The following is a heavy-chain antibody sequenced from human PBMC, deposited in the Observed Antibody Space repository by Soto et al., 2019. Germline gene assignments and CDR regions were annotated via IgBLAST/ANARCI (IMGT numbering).Heavy chain of an antibody. J-gene: IGHJ4*02. CDR3: ARGGGFCGGDCYKGGIDY. V-gene: IGHV3-30-3*01. D-gene: IGHD2-21*02. CDR2: ISYDGSTE. CDR1: VFTFSPYT. Sequence: PGGSLLVSCVASVFTFSPYTMHWVRQTPGKGLEWVAVISYDGSTEYNPDSVKGRFTISRDNPKNTVYLQVNSLRPEDTAIYYCARGGGFCGGDCYKGGIDYWGQGTMVTVSS.